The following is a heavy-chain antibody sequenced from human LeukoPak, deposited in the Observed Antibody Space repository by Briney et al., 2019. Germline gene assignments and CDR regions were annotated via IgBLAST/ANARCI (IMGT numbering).Heavy chain of an antibody. V-gene: IGHV3-48*03. D-gene: IGHD4/OR15-4a*01. J-gene: IGHJ3*02. CDR1: GFSFSTYE. Sequence: PGGSLRLSCAASGFSFSTYEFHWVRHAPGKGLEWVSYISASGQTIYYADSVRGRFTISRDNAKNSLYLQMNSLGAEDTAVYHCARDRDVDYGTDGFDIWGQGSTVTVSS. CDR3: ARDRDVDYGTDGFDI. CDR2: ISASGQTI.